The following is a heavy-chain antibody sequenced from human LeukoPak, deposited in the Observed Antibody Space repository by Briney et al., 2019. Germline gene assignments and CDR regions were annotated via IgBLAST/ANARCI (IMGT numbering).Heavy chain of an antibody. V-gene: IGHV4-59*11. CDR3: TTIKRGDIFGYFDF. Sequence: SETLSLTCTLSGGSMTTHHWNWIRQTPGKGLEWIGYVFDSGRTKVNPSLKSRVTLSADTSKNQLSLRLSSVAAADAAMYYCTTIKRGDIFGYFDFWGQGILVTVSS. J-gene: IGHJ4*02. CDR1: GGSMTTHH. CDR2: VFDSGRT. D-gene: IGHD5-18*01.